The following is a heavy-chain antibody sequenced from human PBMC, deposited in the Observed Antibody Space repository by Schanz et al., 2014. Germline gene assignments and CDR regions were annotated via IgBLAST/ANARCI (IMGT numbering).Heavy chain of an antibody. D-gene: IGHD3-10*01. V-gene: IGHV1-18*04. J-gene: IGHJ5*02. CDR3: GEYGSDSYTDP. CDR2: INTYNGDT. Sequence: QVLLVQSGAEVKKPGASVKVSCKASGYTFTSNGITWVRQAPGQGLEWMGWINTYNGDTAYAQNMQGRVSMTTETAASTAYMELRSLKSEDTAVYYCGEYGSDSYTDPWGQGTLVTVSS. CDR1: GYTFTSNG.